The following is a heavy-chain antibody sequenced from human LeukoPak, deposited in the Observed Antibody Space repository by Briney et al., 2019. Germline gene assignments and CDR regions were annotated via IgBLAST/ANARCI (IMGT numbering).Heavy chain of an antibody. CDR3: ELRRGYSYGYGY. Sequence: SVKVSCKASGGTFSSYAISWVRQAPGQGLEWMGGIIPILGTANYAQKFQGRVTNTADESTSTAYMELSSLRSEDTAVYYCELRRGYSYGYGYWGQGTLVTVSS. J-gene: IGHJ4*02. D-gene: IGHD5-18*01. V-gene: IGHV1-69*13. CDR1: GGTFSSYA. CDR2: IIPILGTA.